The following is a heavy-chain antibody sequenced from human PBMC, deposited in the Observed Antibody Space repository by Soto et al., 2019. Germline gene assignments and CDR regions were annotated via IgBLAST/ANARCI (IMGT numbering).Heavy chain of an antibody. Sequence: EVQLVQSGAEVKKPGESLKISCKGSGYSFTSYWIGWVRQMPGKGLEWMGIIYPGDSDARYSPSFEGQVTISADKSISTAYLQWSSLKASDTAMYYCARRDSSGDVLHGMDVWGQGTTVTVSS. J-gene: IGHJ6*02. CDR3: ARRDSSGDVLHGMDV. CDR1: GYSFTSYW. CDR2: IYPGDSDA. D-gene: IGHD6-19*01. V-gene: IGHV5-51*01.